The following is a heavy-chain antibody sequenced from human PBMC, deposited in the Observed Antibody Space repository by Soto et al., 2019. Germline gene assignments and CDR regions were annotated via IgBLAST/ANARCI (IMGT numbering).Heavy chain of an antibody. Sequence: QVQLQESGPGLVKPSETLSLTCTVSGGSISSYYWSWIRQSPGKGLEWIGYISYSGSTKYNPSLKSRVTISVDPSKNQFSLKLSSVTAAATAVDYCARGRGDTAMAWYYWGQGTLVTVSS. CDR2: ISYSGST. CDR1: GGSISSYY. V-gene: IGHV4-59*01. J-gene: IGHJ4*02. CDR3: ARGRGDTAMAWYY. D-gene: IGHD5-18*01.